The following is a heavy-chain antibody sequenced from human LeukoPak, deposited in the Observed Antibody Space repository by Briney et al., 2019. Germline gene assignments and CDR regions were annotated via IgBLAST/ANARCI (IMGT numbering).Heavy chain of an antibody. CDR3: AKKASNYGDYGVDY. V-gene: IGHV3-30*02. CDR2: IRYDGSNK. Sequence: PGGSLRLSCAASGFTFSSYGMHWVRQAPGKGLEWVAFIRYDGSNKYYADSVKGRFTISRDNSKNTLYLQMNSLRAEDTAVYYCAKKASNYGDYGVDYWGQGTLVTVSS. D-gene: IGHD4-17*01. J-gene: IGHJ4*02. CDR1: GFTFSSYG.